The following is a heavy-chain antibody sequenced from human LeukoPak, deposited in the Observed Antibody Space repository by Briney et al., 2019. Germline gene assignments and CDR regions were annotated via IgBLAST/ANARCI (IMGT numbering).Heavy chain of an antibody. CDR2: IYYSGST. Sequence: SETLSLTCTVSGGSISSYYWSWIRQPPGKGLEWIGYIYYSGSTNYNPSLKSRVTISVDTSKNQFSLKLSSVTAADTAVYYCARDILPDFWSGYGGYWGQGTLVTVSS. CDR3: ARDILPDFWSGYGGY. D-gene: IGHD3-3*01. J-gene: IGHJ4*02. V-gene: IGHV4-59*01. CDR1: GGSISSYY.